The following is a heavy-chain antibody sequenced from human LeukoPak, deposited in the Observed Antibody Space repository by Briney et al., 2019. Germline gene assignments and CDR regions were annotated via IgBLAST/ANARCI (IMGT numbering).Heavy chain of an antibody. D-gene: IGHD2-21*02. CDR1: GGSISSYY. CDR2: IYYSGGT. V-gene: IGHV4-59*08. CDR3: ARHRLTANNWFEA. J-gene: IGHJ5*02. Sequence: SETLCLTCAVTGGSISSYYWSWIRQPPGKGLEWIGYIYYSGGTNYNPSPKSRVTISVDKSKNQCPLTLSSVAAEDTAVYYCARHRLTANNWFEAWCQGGPVIVSS.